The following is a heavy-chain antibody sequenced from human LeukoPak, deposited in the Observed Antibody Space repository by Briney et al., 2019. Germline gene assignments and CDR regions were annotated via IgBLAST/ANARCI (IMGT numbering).Heavy chain of an antibody. V-gene: IGHV3-74*01. Sequence: GGSLRLSCAASGFTFRTYWMHWVRQAPGKGLLWVSRINTDGSGTIYADSVKGRFTISRDNAKNSLYLQMNSLRAEDTALYYCARRVGATAYFDYWGQGTLVTVSS. CDR3: ARRVGATAYFDY. D-gene: IGHD1-26*01. CDR1: GFTFRTYW. CDR2: INTDGSGT. J-gene: IGHJ4*02.